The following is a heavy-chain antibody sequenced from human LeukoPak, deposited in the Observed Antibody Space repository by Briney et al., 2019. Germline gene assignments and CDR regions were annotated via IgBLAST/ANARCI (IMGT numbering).Heavy chain of an antibody. V-gene: IGHV3-48*04. Sequence: PGGSLRLSCAASGFTFSTYWMNWFRQAPGKGLEWVSYISSSGSTIYYADSVKGRFTISRDNAKNSLYLQMNSLRAEDTALYYCAKVSPMIVVVSWFDTWGQGTMVTVSS. J-gene: IGHJ3*02. CDR3: AKVSPMIVVVSWFDT. CDR1: GFTFSTYW. CDR2: ISSSGSTI. D-gene: IGHD3-22*01.